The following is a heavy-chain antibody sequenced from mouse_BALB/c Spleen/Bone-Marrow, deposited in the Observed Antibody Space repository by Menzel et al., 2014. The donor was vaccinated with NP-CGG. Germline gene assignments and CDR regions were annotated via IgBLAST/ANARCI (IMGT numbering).Heavy chain of an antibody. CDR3: ARDRRYDLAWFAY. CDR2: IRNKANGYTT. Sequence: EVQGVESGGGLVQPGGSLRLSCATSGFTFTDCYMSWVRQPPGKALEWLGFIRNKANGYTTEYSASVKGRFTISRDNSQSILYLQMNTLRAEDSATYYCARDRRYDLAWFAYWGQGTLVTVSA. CDR1: GFTFTDCY. J-gene: IGHJ3*01. V-gene: IGHV7-3*02. D-gene: IGHD2-14*01.